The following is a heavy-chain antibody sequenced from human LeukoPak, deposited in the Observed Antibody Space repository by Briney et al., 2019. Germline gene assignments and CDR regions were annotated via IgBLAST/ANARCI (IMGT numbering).Heavy chain of an antibody. CDR3: ARDLFAEVTTTEFDY. CDR2: INPSGGST. D-gene: IGHD4-17*01. CDR1: GYTFTSYY. V-gene: IGHV1-46*01. Sequence: ASVKVSCKTSGYTFTSYYMHWVRQAPGQGLEWMGIINPSGGSTTYAQKFQGRVTMTKDTSTSTVYMGLNSLRSEDTAVYYCARDLFAEVTTTEFDYWGQGTLVTVSS. J-gene: IGHJ4*02.